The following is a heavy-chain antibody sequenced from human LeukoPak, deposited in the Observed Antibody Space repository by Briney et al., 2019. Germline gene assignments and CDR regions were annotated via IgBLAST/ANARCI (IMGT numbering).Heavy chain of an antibody. D-gene: IGHD3-22*01. CDR1: GFTFGSFG. J-gene: IGHJ4*02. CDR3: ARWDDSSGYYPYYFDY. Sequence: GGSLRLSCAASGFTFGSFGMHWVRQAPGKGLEWVSSISSSSSYIYYADSVKGRFTISRDNAKKSLYLQMNSLRAEDTAVYYCARWDDSSGYYPYYFDYWGQGTLVTVSS. V-gene: IGHV3-21*01. CDR2: ISSSSSYI.